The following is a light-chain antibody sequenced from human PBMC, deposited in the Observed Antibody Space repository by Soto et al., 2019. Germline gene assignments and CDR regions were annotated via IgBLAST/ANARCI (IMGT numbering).Light chain of an antibody. CDR3: QQYNNWPQK. Sequence: ETMMTQSPDTLSVSLGERATLSCRASQSLRSSLAWYQQKPGQAPRLLIYDASTRATGIPARFSGSGSGTDFTLTISGMQSEDFAVYHCQQYNNWPQKFGQGTKV. CDR2: DAS. J-gene: IGKJ1*01. V-gene: IGKV3-15*01. CDR1: QSLRSS.